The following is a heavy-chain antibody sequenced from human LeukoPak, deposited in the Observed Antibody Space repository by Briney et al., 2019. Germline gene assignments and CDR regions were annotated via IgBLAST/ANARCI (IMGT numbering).Heavy chain of an antibody. CDR2: IIPILGIA. D-gene: IGHD4-17*01. V-gene: IGHV1-69*02. J-gene: IGHJ6*03. CDR3: ASSNYGNYYYYYMDV. Sequence: SVKVSCKASGGTFSRYTISWVRQAPGQGLEWMGRIIPILGIANYAQKFQGRVTITADKSTSTAYMELSSLRSEDTAVYYCASSNYGNYYYYYMDVWGKGTTVTVSS. CDR1: GGTFSRYT.